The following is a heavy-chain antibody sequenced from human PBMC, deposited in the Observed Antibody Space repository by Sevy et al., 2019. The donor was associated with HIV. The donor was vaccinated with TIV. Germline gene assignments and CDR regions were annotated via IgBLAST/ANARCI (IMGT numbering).Heavy chain of an antibody. D-gene: IGHD1-1*01. Sequence: GGSLRLSCAASGFIFSNFAMHWVRQAPGKGLEWVAVTSYDGSHKYYADSVKGRFTVSRDNSRNILSLEMNSLRRDDTAVYYCARGENNDDFFQYWGQGTLVTVST. CDR3: ARGENNDDFFQY. V-gene: IGHV3-30*04. CDR1: GFIFSNFA. CDR2: TSYDGSHK. J-gene: IGHJ1*01.